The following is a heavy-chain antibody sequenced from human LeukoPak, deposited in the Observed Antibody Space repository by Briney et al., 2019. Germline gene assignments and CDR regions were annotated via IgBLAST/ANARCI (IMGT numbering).Heavy chain of an antibody. V-gene: IGHV4-59*01. Sequence: SETLSLTCTVSGGSISSYYWSWIRQPPGKGLGWIGYIYYSGSTNYNPSLKSRVTISVDTSKNQFSLKLSSVTAADTAVYYCARATYHSGGWYGAFDYWGQGTLVTVSS. CDR2: IYYSGST. CDR3: ARATYHSGGWYGAFDY. D-gene: IGHD6-19*01. CDR1: GGSISSYY. J-gene: IGHJ4*02.